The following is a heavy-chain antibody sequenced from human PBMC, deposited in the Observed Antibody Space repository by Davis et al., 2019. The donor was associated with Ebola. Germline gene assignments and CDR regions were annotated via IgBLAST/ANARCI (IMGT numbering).Heavy chain of an antibody. V-gene: IGHV3-48*03. J-gene: IGHJ4*02. CDR1: GFTFNKYE. CDR2: ISDRGSTT. D-gene: IGHD5-18*01. Sequence: GGSLRLSCAASGFTFNKYEMNWVRQAPGKGLEWISYISDRGSTTYYTDSVKGRFTISRDNAKNSLYLQMNTLRVEDTAIYYCVPGTWIRGQGTLVTVPS. CDR3: VPGTWI.